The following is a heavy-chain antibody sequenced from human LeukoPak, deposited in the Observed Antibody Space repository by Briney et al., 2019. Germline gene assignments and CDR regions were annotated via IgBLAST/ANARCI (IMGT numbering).Heavy chain of an antibody. Sequence: SETLSLTCAVYGGSFSGYYWTWIRQPPGQGLEWIGEINHSGSTNYNPSLKSRVTISVDTSKNQFSLKLSSVTAADTAVYYCARGKGSGWTVVYWGQGTLITASS. J-gene: IGHJ4*02. D-gene: IGHD6-19*01. CDR2: INHSGST. V-gene: IGHV4-34*01. CDR3: ARGKGSGWTVVY. CDR1: GGSFSGYY.